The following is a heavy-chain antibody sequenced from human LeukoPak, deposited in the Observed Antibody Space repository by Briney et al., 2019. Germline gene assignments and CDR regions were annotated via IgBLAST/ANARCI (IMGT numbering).Heavy chain of an antibody. D-gene: IGHD3-22*01. CDR2: IIPIFGIA. CDR1: GGTFSSYA. V-gene: IGHV1-69*04. J-gene: IGHJ4*02. CDR3: AREPRADSSGYYYGYFDY. Sequence: SVKVSCKASGGTFSSYAISWVRQAPGQGLEWMGRIIPIFGIANYAQKFQGRVTITADKSTSTAYMELSSLRSKDTAVYYCAREPRADSSGYYYGYFDYWGQGTLVTVSS.